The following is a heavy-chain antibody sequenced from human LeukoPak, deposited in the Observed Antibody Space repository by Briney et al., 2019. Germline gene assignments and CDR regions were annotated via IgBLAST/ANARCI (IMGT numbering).Heavy chain of an antibody. V-gene: IGHV1-69*01. CDR1: GGTFSSYA. CDR2: IIPIFGSA. CDR3: AYGDYEGIDY. D-gene: IGHD4-17*01. J-gene: IGHJ4*02. Sequence: SVKVSCKASGGTFSSYAIGWVRQAPGQGLEWMGGIIPIFGSANYAQKFQGRVTITADESTSTAYMELSSLRSEDTAVYYCAYGDYEGIDYWGQGTLVTVSS.